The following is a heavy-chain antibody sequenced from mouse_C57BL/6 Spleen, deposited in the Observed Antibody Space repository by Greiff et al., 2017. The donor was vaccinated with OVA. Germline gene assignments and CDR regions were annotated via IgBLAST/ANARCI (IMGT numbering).Heavy chain of an antibody. D-gene: IGHD1-1*01. CDR2: IYPGDGDT. V-gene: IGHV1-82*01. J-gene: IGHJ3*01. Sequence: VQLQQSGPELVKPGASVKISCKASGYAFSSSWMNWVKQRPGKGLEWIGRIYPGDGDTNYNGKFKGKATLTADKSSSTAYMQLSSLTSADSAVYFCASPYYYGSSSWFAYWGQGTLVTVSA. CDR1: GYAFSSSW. CDR3: ASPYYYGSSSWFAY.